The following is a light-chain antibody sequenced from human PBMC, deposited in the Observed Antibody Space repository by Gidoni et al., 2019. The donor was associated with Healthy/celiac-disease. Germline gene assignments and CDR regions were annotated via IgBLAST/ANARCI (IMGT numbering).Light chain of an antibody. CDR1: QSVSSY. CDR3: QQRSNWIT. J-gene: IGKJ5*01. Sequence: EIVLTQPPATLSLSPGERATLSCRASQSVSSYLAWYQQKHAQAPRLLNYDASNKATGIPARFSGSGSGTDFTLTISSLEPEDFAVYYCQQRSNWITFGQGTRLEIK. CDR2: DAS. V-gene: IGKV3-11*01.